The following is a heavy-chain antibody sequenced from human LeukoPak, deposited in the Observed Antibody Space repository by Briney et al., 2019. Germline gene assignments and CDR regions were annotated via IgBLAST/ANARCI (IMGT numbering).Heavy chain of an antibody. J-gene: IGHJ3*02. Sequence: GGSLRLSCAASGFTFSSYDMNWGRQAPGKGLEWGSSISTSSRYIDYVDSVKGRFTVSRDNGKNSLYLQMNSLRAEDTAVYYCARGGATALRSDAFDIWGQGTMVTVSS. CDR3: ARGGATALRSDAFDI. CDR1: GFTFSSYD. CDR2: ISTSSRYI. V-gene: IGHV3-21*01. D-gene: IGHD5-18*01.